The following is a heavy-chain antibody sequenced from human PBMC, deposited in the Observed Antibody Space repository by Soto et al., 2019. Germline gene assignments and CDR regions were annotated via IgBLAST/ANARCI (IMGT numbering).Heavy chain of an antibody. V-gene: IGHV3-66*01. CDR2: IYSGGGT. D-gene: IGHD5-18*01. CDR1: GFTVSTSF. J-gene: IGHJ5*02. CDR3: AREARPYTPNWFDP. Sequence: EVQLVESGGGSVQPGGSLRLSCAVSGFTVSTSFVSWVRQPPGKGLEWVSVIYSGGGTYYADSVKGRFTISRDNSKNMLYLQMNSLRVEDTAVYYCAREARPYTPNWFDPWGRGTLVTVSS.